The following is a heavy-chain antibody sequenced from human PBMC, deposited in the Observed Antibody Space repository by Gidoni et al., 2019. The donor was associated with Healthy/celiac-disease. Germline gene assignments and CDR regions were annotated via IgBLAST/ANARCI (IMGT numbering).Heavy chain of an antibody. CDR2: IYYSGST. J-gene: IGHJ4*02. Sequence: QVQLQESGPGLVKPSQTLSLTCTVSGGSSSSGDYYWWWIRPPPGKGLEWVGYIYYSGSTYSNPSLKSRVTISVDTSKTQFSLKLSSVTAADTAVYYCARSRREEYYDFLSGYYKRGRVFDYWGQGTLVTVSS. D-gene: IGHD3-3*01. CDR1: GGSSSSGDYY. V-gene: IGHV4-30-4*01. CDR3: ARSRREEYYDFLSGYYKRGRVFDY.